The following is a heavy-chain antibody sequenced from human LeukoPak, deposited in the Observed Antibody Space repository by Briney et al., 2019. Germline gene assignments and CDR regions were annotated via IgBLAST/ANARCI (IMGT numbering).Heavy chain of an antibody. CDR2: IYTSGST. V-gene: IGHV4-4*07. D-gene: IGHD2-21*02. Sequence: PSETLSLTCTVSGGSISSYYWSWIRQPAGKGLEWIGRIYTSGSTNYNPSLKSRVTISVDTSKNQFSLKLSSVTAADTAVYYCARVPPYCGGDCYFDYWGQGTLVTVSA. CDR3: ARVPPYCGGDCYFDY. J-gene: IGHJ4*02. CDR1: GGSISSYY.